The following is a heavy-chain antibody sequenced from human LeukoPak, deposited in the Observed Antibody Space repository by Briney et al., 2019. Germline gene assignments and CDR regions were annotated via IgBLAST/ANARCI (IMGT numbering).Heavy chain of an antibody. J-gene: IGHJ4*02. V-gene: IGHV3-30*02. D-gene: IGHD1-1*01. CDR2: IRYDENNK. CDR3: AKDLVSRTVRYNWNDPGD. Sequence: PGGPLRLSCAASGFTFSSYGMHWVRQAPGKGLEGVAFIRYDENNKYYADSVKHRFDISRDNYNNTLYLQMNSLRAEDTAVYYCAKDLVSRTVRYNWNDPGDWGQGTLVTVSS. CDR1: GFTFSSYG.